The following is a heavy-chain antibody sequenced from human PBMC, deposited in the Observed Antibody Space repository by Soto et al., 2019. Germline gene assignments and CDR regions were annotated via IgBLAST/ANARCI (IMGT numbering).Heavy chain of an antibody. Sequence: SETLSLTCTVSGGSISSSSYYWGWIRQPPGKGLEWIGSIYYSGSTYYNPSLKSRVTISVDTSKNQFSLKLSSVTAADTAVYYCARERIAARLDYYYGMEVWGQGTTVTVSS. CDR2: IYYSGST. J-gene: IGHJ6*02. D-gene: IGHD6-6*01. CDR3: ARERIAARLDYYYGMEV. CDR1: GGSISSSSYY. V-gene: IGHV4-39*02.